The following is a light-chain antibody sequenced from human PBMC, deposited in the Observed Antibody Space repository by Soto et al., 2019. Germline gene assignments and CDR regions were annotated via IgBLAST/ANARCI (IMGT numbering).Light chain of an antibody. Sequence: ALTQPRSVSGSPGQSFTISCTGTSSDVGVYNYVSWYQQYPGKAPKIMIYDVSKRPSGVPDRFSGSKSDNTASLTISGLQAEDEADYSCCSSAGSYNLVFVIGTKVTVL. CDR3: CSSAGSYNLV. V-gene: IGLV2-11*01. J-gene: IGLJ1*01. CDR1: SSDVGVYNY. CDR2: DVS.